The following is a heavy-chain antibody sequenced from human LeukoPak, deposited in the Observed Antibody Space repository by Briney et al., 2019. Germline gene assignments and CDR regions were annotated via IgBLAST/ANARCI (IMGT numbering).Heavy chain of an antibody. Sequence: GASVKVSCKASGYTFTAGYYMHWVRPAPGQGLEWMGWINPNSGGTNCAQKFQGRVTMTRDMSINTAYMELSRLRSDDTAVYYCARGNRDPIDYWGQGTLVTVSS. CDR3: ARGNRDPIDY. D-gene: IGHD4-11*01. V-gene: IGHV1-2*02. CDR2: INPNSGGT. CDR1: GYTFTAGYY. J-gene: IGHJ4*02.